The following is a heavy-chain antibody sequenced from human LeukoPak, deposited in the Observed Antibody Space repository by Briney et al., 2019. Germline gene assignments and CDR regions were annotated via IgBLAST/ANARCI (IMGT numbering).Heavy chain of an antibody. D-gene: IGHD2-15*01. CDR3: ARSMTSRIIDY. Sequence: GASVKVSCKASGYTFTGYYMHWVRQAPGQGLEWMGRINPNSGGTNYAQKFQGRVTMTRDTSISTAYMELSRLRSDDTAVYYFARSMTSRIIDYWGQGTLVTVSS. CDR2: INPNSGGT. CDR1: GYTFTGYY. V-gene: IGHV1-2*06. J-gene: IGHJ4*02.